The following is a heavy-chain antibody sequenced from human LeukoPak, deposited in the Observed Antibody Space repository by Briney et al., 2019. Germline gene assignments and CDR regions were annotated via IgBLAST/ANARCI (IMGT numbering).Heavy chain of an antibody. CDR2: MYYTGST. J-gene: IGHJ4*02. Sequence: SETLSLTCTVSGGSISSSSYYWGWIRQPPGKGLEWIRSMYYTGSTYYNPSLKSRVTISVDTSKNHLSLKLRSVTAADTAVYYCARVPMSLAAGTPVGIDFWGQGTLVTVSS. D-gene: IGHD6-13*01. CDR1: GGSISSSSYY. V-gene: IGHV4-39*07. CDR3: ARVPMSLAAGTPVGIDF.